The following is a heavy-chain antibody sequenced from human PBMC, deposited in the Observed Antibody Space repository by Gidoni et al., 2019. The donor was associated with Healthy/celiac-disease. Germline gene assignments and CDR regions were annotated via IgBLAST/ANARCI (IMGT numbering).Heavy chain of an antibody. CDR3: TTALGSGSYYRKYYFDY. CDR1: GFTLRNAW. Sequence: EVQLVESGGGLVKPGGSLRLSCAASGFTLRNAWMSWVRQAPGKGLEWVGRIKSKTDGGTTDYAAPVKGRFTISRDDSKNTLYLQMNSLKTEDTAVYYCTTALGSGSYYRKYYFDYWDQGTLVTVSS. CDR2: IKSKTDGGTT. J-gene: IGHJ4*02. V-gene: IGHV3-15*01. D-gene: IGHD1-26*01.